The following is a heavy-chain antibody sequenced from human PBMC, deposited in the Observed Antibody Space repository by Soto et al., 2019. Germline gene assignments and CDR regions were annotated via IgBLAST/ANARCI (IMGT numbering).Heavy chain of an antibody. D-gene: IGHD6-6*01. Sequence: ASVKVSCKASGYTFTGYYMHWVRQAPGQGLEWMGWINPNSGGTNYAQKFQGWVTMTRDTSISTAYMELSRLRSDDTAVYYCARDFGLFGSSSAFDIWGQGTMVTVSS. CDR3: ARDFGLFGSSSAFDI. V-gene: IGHV1-2*04. J-gene: IGHJ3*02. CDR1: GYTFTGYY. CDR2: INPNSGGT.